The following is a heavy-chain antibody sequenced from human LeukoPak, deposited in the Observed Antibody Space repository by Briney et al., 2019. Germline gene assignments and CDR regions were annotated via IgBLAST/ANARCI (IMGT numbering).Heavy chain of an antibody. Sequence: GRSLTLPCAASGFTFSTYGVHWLRQATGKGLVWVAVISNGGSNKLYTPSVKGRFTISRHNSKNTLYLQMNSLRAEDTAVYYCARSDVDMAAWGQGTLVTVSS. V-gene: IGHV3-30*03. D-gene: IGHD5-12*01. CDR1: GFTFSTYG. CDR2: ISNGGSNK. CDR3: ARSDVDMAA. J-gene: IGHJ5*02.